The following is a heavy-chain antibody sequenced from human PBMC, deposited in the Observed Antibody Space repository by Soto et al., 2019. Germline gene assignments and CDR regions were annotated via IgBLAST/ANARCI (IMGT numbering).Heavy chain of an antibody. CDR1: GFTFSRYG. CDR3: AKGKGVGATPDGANC. J-gene: IGHJ4*02. V-gene: IGHV3-23*01. CDR2: VRSDGDTT. Sequence: EVQVLESGGGLVQPGGSLRLSCAASGFTFSRYGMNWVRQAPGKGLEWVSGVRSDGDTTYNADSVKGRFTVSRDNFKNTVDLQMNCLRVEDTAVYYCAKGKGVGATPDGANCWGQGTLVTVSS. D-gene: IGHD1-26*01.